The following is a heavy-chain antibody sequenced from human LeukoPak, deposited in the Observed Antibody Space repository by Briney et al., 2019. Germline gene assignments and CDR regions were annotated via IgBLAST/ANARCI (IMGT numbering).Heavy chain of an antibody. J-gene: IGHJ4*02. D-gene: IGHD3-16*01. Sequence: GGSLRLSCAASGFTFSSYSMNWVRQAPGKGLEWVSSISSSSSYIYYADSVKGRFAISRDNAKNSLYLQMNSLRAEDTAVYYCARVGPLPSTVDYWGQGTLVTVSS. CDR3: ARVGPLPSTVDY. V-gene: IGHV3-21*01. CDR1: GFTFSSYS. CDR2: ISSSSSYI.